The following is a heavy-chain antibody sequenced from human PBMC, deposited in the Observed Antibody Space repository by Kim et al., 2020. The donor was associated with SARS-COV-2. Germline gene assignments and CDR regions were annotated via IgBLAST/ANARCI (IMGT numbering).Heavy chain of an antibody. CDR1: GGSISSSSYY. CDR3: AREGGIVGATGDWFDP. CDR2: IYYSGST. Sequence: SETLSLTCTVSGGSISSSSYYWGWIRQPPGKGLEWIGSIYYSGSTYYNPSLKSRVTISVDTSKNQFSLKLSSVTAADTAVYYCAREGGIVGATGDWFDPWGQGTLVTVSS. J-gene: IGHJ5*02. D-gene: IGHD1-26*01. V-gene: IGHV4-39*07.